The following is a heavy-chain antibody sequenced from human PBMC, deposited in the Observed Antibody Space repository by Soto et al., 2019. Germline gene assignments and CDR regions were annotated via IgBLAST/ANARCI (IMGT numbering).Heavy chain of an antibody. CDR3: ARSGGPPRPYSSGFRDY. Sequence: SETLSLTCAVYGGSFSGYYWSWIRQPPGKGLEWIGEINHSGSTNYNPSLKSRVTISVDTSKNQFSLKLSSVTAADTAVYYCARSGGPPRPYSSGFRDYWGQGTLVTVSS. V-gene: IGHV4-34*01. D-gene: IGHD6-19*01. J-gene: IGHJ4*02. CDR2: INHSGST. CDR1: GGSFSGYY.